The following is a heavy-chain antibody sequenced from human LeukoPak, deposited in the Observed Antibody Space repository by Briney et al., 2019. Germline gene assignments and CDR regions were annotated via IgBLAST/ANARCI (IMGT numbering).Heavy chain of an antibody. D-gene: IGHD2-2*01. V-gene: IGHV3-30-3*01. CDR3: ARGLYQLLGLVKYYYGMDV. Sequence: PGGSLRLSCAASGFTFSSYAMHWVRQAPGKGLEWVAVISYDGSNKYYADSVKGRFTISRDNSKNTLYLQVNSLRAEDTAVYYCARGLYQLLGLVKYYYGMDVWGQGTTVTVSS. J-gene: IGHJ6*02. CDR2: ISYDGSNK. CDR1: GFTFSSYA.